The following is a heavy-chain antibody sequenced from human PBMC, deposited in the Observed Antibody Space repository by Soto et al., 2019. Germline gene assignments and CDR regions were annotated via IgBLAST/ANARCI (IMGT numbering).Heavy chain of an antibody. CDR2: VIPILGAS. V-gene: IGHV1-69*08. J-gene: IGHJ4*02. D-gene: IGHD3-10*01. Sequence: QVQLVQSGAAVKKPGSSVKVSCKASADTFTGYTVTWVRQAPGQGLEWVGRVIPILGASNFAQKFQGRVTISADKSTDTAHMVLTGLTSEDTAVYYCARSRGSYYSNFDSWGQGTLVTVSS. CDR1: ADTFTGYT. CDR3: ARSRGSYYSNFDS.